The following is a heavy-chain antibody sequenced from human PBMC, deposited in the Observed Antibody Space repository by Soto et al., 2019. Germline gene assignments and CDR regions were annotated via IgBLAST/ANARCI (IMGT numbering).Heavy chain of an antibody. CDR1: GYTFTGYY. CDR2: INPNSGGT. V-gene: IGHV1-2*04. Sequence: GVSVKVSCKASGYTFTGYYMHWVRQAPGQGLEWMGWINPNSGGTNYAQKFQGWVTMTRDTSISTAYMELSRLRSDDTAVYYCARETTRKYYYGMDVWGQGTTVTVSS. CDR3: ARETTRKYYYGMDV. J-gene: IGHJ6*02.